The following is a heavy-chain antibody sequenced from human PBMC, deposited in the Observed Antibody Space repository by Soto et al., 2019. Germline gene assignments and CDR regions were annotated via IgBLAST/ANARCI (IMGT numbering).Heavy chain of an antibody. D-gene: IGHD2-21*01. CDR1: GGSISSTNW. CDR2: FSHNGSP. CDR3: ATLPPRIVVSLLPIQT. J-gene: IGHJ5*02. V-gene: IGHV4-4*02. Sequence: SETLSLTCVLSGGSISSTNWWTCVRQPPGKRLEWIGEFSHNGSPTYSPSLTGRVTISVDKSNNQFSLRLRSVTAADTAVYYCATLPPRIVVSLLPIQTWGQGILVTVSS.